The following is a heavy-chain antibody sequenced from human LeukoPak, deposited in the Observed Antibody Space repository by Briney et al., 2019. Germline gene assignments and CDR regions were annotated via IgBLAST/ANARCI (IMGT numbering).Heavy chain of an antibody. Sequence: GGSLRLSCTASGYTFNSNRMSWPRQAPGKGLEWVANIKQDGSEKYYVDSVKGRFTISRDNAKNSLSLQMNSLRAEDTAVYYCASVKYYDRFFDSWGQGTLVTVSS. J-gene: IGHJ4*02. D-gene: IGHD3-22*01. CDR3: ASVKYYDRFFDS. V-gene: IGHV3-7*01. CDR2: IKQDGSEK. CDR1: GYTFNSNR.